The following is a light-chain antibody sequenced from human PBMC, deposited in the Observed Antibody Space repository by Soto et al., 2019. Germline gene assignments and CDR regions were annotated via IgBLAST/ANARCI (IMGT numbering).Light chain of an antibody. CDR3: QQHYNLQCT. Sequence: QCPGLPPPSLGVRATLPRRATRNIYNNHLAWYKQRPGQAPRLLIYGASSRATGIPARFSGSGSGTEFTLTISSLQSEDIAVYYCQQHYNLQCTFGEGTKVDIK. J-gene: IGKJ1*01. CDR1: RNIYNNH. V-gene: IGKV3D-7*01. CDR2: GAS.